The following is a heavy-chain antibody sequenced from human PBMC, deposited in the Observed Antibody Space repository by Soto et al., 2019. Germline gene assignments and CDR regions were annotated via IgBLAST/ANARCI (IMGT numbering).Heavy chain of an antibody. D-gene: IGHD6-6*01. V-gene: IGHV3-7*01. Sequence: LRLSCAASGFTFSSYWMSWVRQAPGKGLEWVANIKQDGSEKYYVDSVKGRFTISRDNAKNSLYLQMNSLRAEDTAVYYCARDLIAALNWFDPWGQGTLVTVSS. CDR3: ARDLIAALNWFDP. CDR1: GFTFSSYW. J-gene: IGHJ5*02. CDR2: IKQDGSEK.